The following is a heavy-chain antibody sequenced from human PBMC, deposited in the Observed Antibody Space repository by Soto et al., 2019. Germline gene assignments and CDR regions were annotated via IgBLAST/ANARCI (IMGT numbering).Heavy chain of an antibody. J-gene: IGHJ4*02. D-gene: IGHD3-22*01. CDR1: GFTFSTYA. CDR3: ARGMYYYDSSGWAY. CDR2: ISASGGST. Sequence: PGGSLRLSCAASGFTFSTYAMAWVRQAPGKGLEWVSGISASGGSTYYADSVKGRFTISRDNSKNTLYLQMNSLRDEDTAVYYCARGMYYYDSSGWAYWGQGTLVTVSS. V-gene: IGHV3-23*01.